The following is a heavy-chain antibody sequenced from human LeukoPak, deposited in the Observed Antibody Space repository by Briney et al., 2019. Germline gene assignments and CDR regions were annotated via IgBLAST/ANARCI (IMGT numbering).Heavy chain of an antibody. V-gene: IGHV4-59*01. CDR2: IYYTGST. CDR3: ARYYYDSSGAWRYYDL. CDR1: GGSISTYY. D-gene: IGHD3-22*01. J-gene: IGHJ2*01. Sequence: SETLSLTCTLSGGSISTYYWTWIRQPPGKGLEWIGYIYYTGSTNYNPSLKSRVTISVVTSKNQFPLKLSSVTAADTAVYYCARYYYDSSGAWRYYDLWGRGTLVTVSS.